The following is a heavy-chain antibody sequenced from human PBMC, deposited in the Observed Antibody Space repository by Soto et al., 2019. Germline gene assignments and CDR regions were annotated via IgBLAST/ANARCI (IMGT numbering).Heavy chain of an antibody. D-gene: IGHD1-1*01. V-gene: IGHV3-33*01. CDR3: ARDFNWNDALYYYYYMDV. J-gene: IGHJ6*03. Sequence: QVQLVESGGGVVQPGRSLRLSCAASGFTFSSYGMHWVRQAPGKGLEWVAVIWYDGSNKYYADSVKGRFTISRDNSKNTLYLQMNSLRADDTAVYYCARDFNWNDALYYYYYMDVWGKGTTVTVSS. CDR1: GFTFSSYG. CDR2: IWYDGSNK.